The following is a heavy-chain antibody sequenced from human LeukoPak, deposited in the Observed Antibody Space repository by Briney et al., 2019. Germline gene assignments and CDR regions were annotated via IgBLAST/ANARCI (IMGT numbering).Heavy chain of an antibody. D-gene: IGHD6-13*01. J-gene: IGHJ6*03. CDR3: ARRQAYRSRGILYYYMDV. V-gene: IGHV5-51*01. CDR1: GFSFSDYW. Sequence: GESLKISCEASGFSFSDYWIGWVRQLPGKALEWMGIIHAGDSDSRYSTSFQGQAIISADKSINTAYLQWSSLKASDTAVYYCARRQAYRSRGILYYYMDVWGKGTAVIVSS. CDR2: IHAGDSDS.